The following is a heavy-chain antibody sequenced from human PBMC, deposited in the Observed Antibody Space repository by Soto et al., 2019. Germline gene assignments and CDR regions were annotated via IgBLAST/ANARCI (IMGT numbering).Heavy chain of an antibody. J-gene: IGHJ4*02. CDR2: IQDGGSI. V-gene: IGHV3-66*01. D-gene: IGHD3-10*01. Sequence: EVLLEESRGDLVQPGGSLRLSCAASGFSVSNNYMTWVRQVPGKGLEWVSVIQDGGSITYADSVRDRFTISRDSSKNTVFLQMSSLRPEDTAVYFCARGEGSGSNALGQWGQGTLVTVSS. CDR3: ARGEGSGSNALGQ. CDR1: GFSVSNNY.